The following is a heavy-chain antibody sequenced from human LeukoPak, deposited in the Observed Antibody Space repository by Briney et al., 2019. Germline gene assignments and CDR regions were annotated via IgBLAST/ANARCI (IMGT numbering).Heavy chain of an antibody. J-gene: IGHJ6*03. Sequence: GSLRLSCAASGFTVSSNYMSWVRQAPGKGLEWIGSIYHSGNTYYNPSLKSRVTMSVDTSKNQFSLNLRSVTAADTAVYYCARADYSSSWSHEYFYMDVWGKGTTVTVSS. CDR2: IYHSGNT. CDR3: ARADYSSSWSHEYFYMDV. CDR1: GFTVSSNY. V-gene: IGHV4-38-2*01. D-gene: IGHD6-13*01.